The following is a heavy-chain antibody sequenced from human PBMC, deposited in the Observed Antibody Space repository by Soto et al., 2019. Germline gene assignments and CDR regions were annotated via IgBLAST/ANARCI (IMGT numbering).Heavy chain of an antibody. J-gene: IGHJ1*01. CDR2: VNPSGGST. CDR1: GYIFAAYS. CDR3: AREENCSDGICYSEYFQR. D-gene: IGHD2-15*01. Sequence: ASVKVSCKASGYIFAAYSMHWVRQAPGQGLEWMGVVNPSGGSTNYAQKFQGRITMTRDTSTSTVYMDLSSLTSEDTAVYYCAREENCSDGICYSEYFQRWGQGTLVTVSS. V-gene: IGHV1-46*01.